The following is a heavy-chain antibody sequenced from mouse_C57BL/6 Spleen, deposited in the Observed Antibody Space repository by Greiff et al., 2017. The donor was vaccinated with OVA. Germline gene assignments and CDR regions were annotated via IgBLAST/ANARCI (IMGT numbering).Heavy chain of an antibody. CDR3: ARLNYGSSVDAMDY. D-gene: IGHD1-1*01. Sequence: QVQLQQPGAELVRPGTSVKLSCKASGYTFTSYWMHWVKQRPGQGLEWIGVIDPSDSYTNYNQKFKGKATLTVDTSSSTAYMQLSSLTSEDSAVYYCARLNYGSSVDAMDYWGQGTSVTVSS. CDR1: GYTFTSYW. CDR2: IDPSDSYT. V-gene: IGHV1-59*01. J-gene: IGHJ4*01.